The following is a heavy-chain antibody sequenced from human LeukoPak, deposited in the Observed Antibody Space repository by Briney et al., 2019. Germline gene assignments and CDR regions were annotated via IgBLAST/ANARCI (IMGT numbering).Heavy chain of an antibody. CDR3: ARDEYDSSGYSA. J-gene: IGHJ5*02. V-gene: IGHV4-4*07. D-gene: IGHD3-22*01. Sequence: SETLSLTCTVSGGSISSYYWSWIWQPAGKGLEWIGRIYTSGSTNYNPSPKSRVTMSVDTSKNQFSLKLSSVTAADTAVYYCARDEYDSSGYSAWGQGTLVTVSS. CDR1: GGSISSYY. CDR2: IYTSGST.